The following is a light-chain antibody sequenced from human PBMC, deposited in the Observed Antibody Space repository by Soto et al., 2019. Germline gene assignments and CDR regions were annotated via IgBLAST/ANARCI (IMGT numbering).Light chain of an antibody. CDR2: EVS. V-gene: IGLV2-8*01. CDR1: SSDVGAYNY. CDR3: SSYAGSHTFV. J-gene: IGLJ1*01. Sequence: QSALTQPPSASGSPGQSVTISCTGTSSDVGAYNYVSWYQQHPGKAPKLMIYEVSKRPSGVPDRFSGSKSGNTASLTVSGLQAEDEADYFCSSYAGSHTFVFGTETKLTVL.